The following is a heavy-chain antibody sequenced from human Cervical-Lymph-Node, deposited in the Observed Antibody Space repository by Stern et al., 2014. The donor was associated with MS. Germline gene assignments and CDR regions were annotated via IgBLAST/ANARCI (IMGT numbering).Heavy chain of an antibody. Sequence: EVQLLESGGGLVKPGGSLRLSCAASGFTFSSYSMNWVRQAPGKGLEWVSSISSSGSFIYYADSVKGRFTISRDNAKNSLYLQMNSLRAEDTALYYCARVNEGFWYLDLWGRGTLVTASS. CDR3: ARVNEGFWYLDL. J-gene: IGHJ2*01. V-gene: IGHV3-21*01. CDR2: ISSSGSFI. CDR1: GFTFSSYS.